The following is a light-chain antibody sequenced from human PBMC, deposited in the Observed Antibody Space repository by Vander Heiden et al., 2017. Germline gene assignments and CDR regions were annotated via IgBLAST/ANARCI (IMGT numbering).Light chain of an antibody. CDR2: GAT. CDR3: HQDGDSPET. J-gene: IGKJ1*01. V-gene: IGKV3-20*01. CDR1: QSVDNDK. Sequence: GILSLSPGEKATLSCRASQSVDNDKLAWHQQRPGQPPTLLIYGATDRATGIPDKFSGSVSGTDFNLTIDTLEPEDFAVYFCHQDGDSPETFGQGTKVEVK.